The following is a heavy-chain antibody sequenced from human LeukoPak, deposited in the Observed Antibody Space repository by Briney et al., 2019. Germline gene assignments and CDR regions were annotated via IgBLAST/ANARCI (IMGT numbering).Heavy chain of an antibody. J-gene: IGHJ3*02. CDR1: GYSYISYW. Sequence: GESLKISCKGSGYSYISYWIGWVRQLPGKGLEWMGITYPGDSATRYSPSFQGQVTISADKSISTAYLQWSSLKASDTAKYYCALGRRGAAGAFDIWGQGTLVTVSS. CDR3: ALGRRGAAGAFDI. CDR2: TYPGDSAT. D-gene: IGHD3-10*01. V-gene: IGHV5-51*01.